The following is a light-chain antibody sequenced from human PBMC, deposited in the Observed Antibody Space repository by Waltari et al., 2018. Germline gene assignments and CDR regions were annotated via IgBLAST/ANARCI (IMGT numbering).Light chain of an antibody. CDR1: SSNIGCNS. CDR2: TNN. CDR3: AAWDDTLNGRV. J-gene: IGLJ3*02. Sequence: QSVLTQPPSASGTPGQGVTISCSGSSSNIGCNSVRWYQQLPGSAPKLLIYTNNQRPSGVPDRFSGSKSGTSASLAISGLQSEDEAHYYCAAWDDTLNGRVFGGGTKVTVL. V-gene: IGLV1-44*01.